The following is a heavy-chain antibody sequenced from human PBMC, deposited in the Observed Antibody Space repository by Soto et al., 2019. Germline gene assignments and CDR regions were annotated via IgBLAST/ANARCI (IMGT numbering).Heavy chain of an antibody. CDR1: GFTFSSYA. V-gene: IGHV3-30-3*01. CDR3: ARVDYGDYVGGDAFDI. Sequence: QVQLVESGGGVVQPGRSLRLSFAASGFTFSSYAMHWVRQAPGKGLEWVAVISYDGSNKYYADSVKGRFTISRDNSKNTLYLQMNSLRAEDTAVYFCARVDYGDYVGGDAFDIWGQGTMVTVSS. CDR2: ISYDGSNK. J-gene: IGHJ3*02. D-gene: IGHD4-17*01.